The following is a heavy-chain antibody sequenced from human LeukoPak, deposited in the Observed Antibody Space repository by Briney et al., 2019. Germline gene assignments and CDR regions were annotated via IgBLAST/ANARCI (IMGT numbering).Heavy chain of an antibody. CDR2: MNQGGGA. V-gene: IGHV4-34*01. CDR1: GASLSGFF. CDR3: ARGSIVGWFDP. J-gene: IGHJ5*02. Sequence: SETLSLTCAVDGASLSGFFWNWIRQSPGKGLEWIGEMNQGGGARFNPSLESRVIIAVDTSKNQFTLKVNSVTDADTAVYYCARGSIVGWFDPWGQGTLVTVAS. D-gene: IGHD1-26*01.